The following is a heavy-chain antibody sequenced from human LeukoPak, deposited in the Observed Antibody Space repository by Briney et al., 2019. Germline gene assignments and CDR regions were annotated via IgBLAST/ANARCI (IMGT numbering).Heavy chain of an antibody. V-gene: IGHV3-48*02. CDR3: ARDNIWAFDI. Sequence: GGSLKLSCEASGFTSFDFPMNWVRKAPGKGLEWVSHIRTDGTITYADSVRGRFTISRDDAKTSVYLQMNSLRDEDTAIYYCARDNIWAFDIWGQGTMVTVAS. J-gene: IGHJ3*02. CDR2: IRTDGTI. D-gene: IGHD3-9*01. CDR1: GFTSFDFP.